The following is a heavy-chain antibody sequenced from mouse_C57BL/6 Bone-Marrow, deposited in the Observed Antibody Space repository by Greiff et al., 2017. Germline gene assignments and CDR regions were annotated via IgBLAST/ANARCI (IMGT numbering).Heavy chain of an antibody. D-gene: IGHD2-4*01. CDR3: TRDYDYDGLDY. J-gene: IGHJ2*01. Sequence: SGAELVRPGASVTLSCKASGYTFTDYEMHWVKQTPVHGLEWIGAIDPETGGTAYNQKFKGKAILTADKSSSTAYMELRSLTSEDSAVYYCTRDYDYDGLDYWGQGTTLTVAS. CDR1: GYTFTDYE. CDR2: IDPETGGT. V-gene: IGHV1-15*01.